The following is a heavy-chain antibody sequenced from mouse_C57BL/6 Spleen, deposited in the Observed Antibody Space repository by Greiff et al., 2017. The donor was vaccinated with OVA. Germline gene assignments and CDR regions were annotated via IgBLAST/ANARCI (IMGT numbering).Heavy chain of an antibody. CDR2: IDPSDSYT. CDR1: GYTFTSYW. D-gene: IGHD4-1*01. J-gene: IGHJ4*01. Sequence: VKLQQPGAELVMPGASVKLSCKASGYTFTSYWMHWVKQRPGQGLEWIGEIDPSDSYTNYNQKFKGTSTLTVDKSSSTAYMQLSSLTSEDSAVYFCARSELFFMDYWGQGTSVTVSS. V-gene: IGHV1-69*01. CDR3: ARSELFFMDY.